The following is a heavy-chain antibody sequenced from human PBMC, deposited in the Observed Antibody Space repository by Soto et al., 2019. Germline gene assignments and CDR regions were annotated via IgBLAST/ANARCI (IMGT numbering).Heavy chain of an antibody. CDR2: IWYDGTDT. CDR3: ARDGGGYNWKYDFDH. J-gene: IGHJ4*02. Sequence: QVQLVESGGGVVQPGRSLRLSCAASGFTFSNFGMHWVRQVPGKGLEWVVIIWYDGTDTHCADSVKDRFTISRDNSKNTLNLQMNSLRAEDTAVYYCARDGGGYNWKYDFDHWGLGTLVTVSS. CDR1: GFTFSNFG. V-gene: IGHV3-33*01. D-gene: IGHD1-7*01.